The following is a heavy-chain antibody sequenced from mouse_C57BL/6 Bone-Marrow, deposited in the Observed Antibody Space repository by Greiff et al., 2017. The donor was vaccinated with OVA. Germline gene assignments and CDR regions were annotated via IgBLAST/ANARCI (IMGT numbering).Heavy chain of an antibody. CDR3: ARGFGNYGAWFAY. V-gene: IGHV3-1*01. D-gene: IGHD2-1*01. Sequence: VQLKESGPGMVKPSQSLSLTCTVTGYSITSGYDWHWIRHFPGNKLEWMGYISYSGSTNYNPSLKSRISITHDTSKNHFFLKLNSVTTEDTATYYCARGFGNYGAWFAYWGQGTLVTVSA. CDR2: ISYSGST. J-gene: IGHJ3*01. CDR1: GYSITSGYD.